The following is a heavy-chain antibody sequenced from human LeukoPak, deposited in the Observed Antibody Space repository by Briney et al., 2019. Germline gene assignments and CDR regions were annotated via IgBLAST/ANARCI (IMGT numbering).Heavy chain of an antibody. J-gene: IGHJ4*02. CDR1: GGSISSGGFY. V-gene: IGHV4-31*03. CDR2: IYYSGST. Sequence: SQTLSLTCIVSGGSISSGGFYWSWIRQHPGKGLEWIGYIYYSGSTYYNPSLKSRISISVDSSKNQFSLKLSSVTAADTAVYYCARGYYFDYWGQGTLVTVSS. CDR3: ARGYYFDY.